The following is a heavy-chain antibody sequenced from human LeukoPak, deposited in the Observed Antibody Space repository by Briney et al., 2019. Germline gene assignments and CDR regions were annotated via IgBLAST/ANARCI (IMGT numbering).Heavy chain of an antibody. Sequence: SETLSLTCSVSGDSISNFYWSWIRQPPGKGLEWIGYIDYSGSTSYNPSLKSRVTISVDTSKNQFSLKLSSVTAADTAVYYCASATTVVPRYYFDYWGQGTLVTVSS. CDR3: ASATTVVPRYYFDY. J-gene: IGHJ4*02. D-gene: IGHD4-23*01. CDR1: GDSISNFY. CDR2: IDYSGST. V-gene: IGHV4-59*01.